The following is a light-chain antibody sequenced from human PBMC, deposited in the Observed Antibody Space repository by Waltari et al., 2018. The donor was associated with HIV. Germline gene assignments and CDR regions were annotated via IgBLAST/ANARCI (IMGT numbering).Light chain of an antibody. CDR2: RND. Sequence: VLTHPPSESGTPGQRVIISCSGSSSNIGRTYLFWYQQVPGTAPKLLLYRNDQRPSGVPDRFSGSTSGTSASLAISGLRPEDEADYYCATWDDSLSGVLFGGGTKLTVL. CDR3: ATWDDSLSGVL. CDR1: SSNIGRTY. V-gene: IGLV1-47*01. J-gene: IGLJ2*01.